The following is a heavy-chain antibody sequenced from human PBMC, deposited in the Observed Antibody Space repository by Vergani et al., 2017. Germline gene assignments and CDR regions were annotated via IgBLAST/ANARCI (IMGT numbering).Heavy chain of an antibody. V-gene: IGHV4-38-2*01. CDR2: IYHSGST. CDR1: GYSISSGYY. D-gene: IGHD6-19*01. CDR3: ARLSSGWYFLDY. J-gene: IGHJ4*02. Sequence: QVQLQESGPGLVKPSETLSLTCAVSGYSISSGYYWGWIRQPPGKGLEWIGSIYHSGSTYYNPSLKSRVTISVDTSKNQFSLKLSSVTAADTAVYYCARLSSGWYFLDYWGQGTLVTVSS.